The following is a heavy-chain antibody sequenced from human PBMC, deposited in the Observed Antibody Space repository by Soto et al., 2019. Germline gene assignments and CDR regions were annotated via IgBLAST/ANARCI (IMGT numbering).Heavy chain of an antibody. CDR1: GFTFSNYG. D-gene: IGHD4-17*01. Sequence: EFQLLESGGGLVQPGGSLRLSCAASGFTFSNYGMSWVRQAPGKGLEWVSGLSGSGDRTYYVDSVKGRFTISRDNSKNTLFLQMSSLRAEDTALYFCARGNGDWHFYYMDVWGEGTRVTVSS. CDR3: ARGNGDWHFYYMDV. V-gene: IGHV3-23*01. J-gene: IGHJ6*03. CDR2: LSGSGDRT.